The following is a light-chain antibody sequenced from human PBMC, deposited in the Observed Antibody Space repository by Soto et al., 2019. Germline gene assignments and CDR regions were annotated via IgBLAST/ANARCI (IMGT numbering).Light chain of an antibody. CDR2: NAS. Sequence: DIQMTQSPSSMSASVGDRVTITCRASQGIRSWLAWYQQKPGKAPKLLIYNASSLQSGVPSRISGSGSGTDFTLTISRLQPEDFATYYCQQTNSFPVTFGGGTKVEIK. CDR1: QGIRSW. CDR3: QQTNSFPVT. J-gene: IGKJ4*01. V-gene: IGKV1-12*01.